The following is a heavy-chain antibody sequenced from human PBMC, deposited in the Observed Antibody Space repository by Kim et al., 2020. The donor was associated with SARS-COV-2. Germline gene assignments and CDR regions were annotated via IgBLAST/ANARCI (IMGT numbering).Heavy chain of an antibody. J-gene: IGHJ4*02. V-gene: IGHV3-23*01. D-gene: IGHD6-6*01. Sequence: GGSLRLSCAASGFTFSSYAMSWVRQAPGKGLEWVSAISGSGGSTYYADSVKGRFTISRDNSKNTLYLQMNSLRAEDTAVYYCAKDKFLGIAARQALLYGGQGTLVTVSS. CDR2: ISGSGGST. CDR3: AKDKFLGIAARQALLY. CDR1: GFTFSSYA.